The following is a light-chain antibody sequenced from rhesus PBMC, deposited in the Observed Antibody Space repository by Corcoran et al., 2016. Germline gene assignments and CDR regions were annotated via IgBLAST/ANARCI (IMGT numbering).Light chain of an antibody. CDR2: GAS. V-gene: IGKV3-53*01. Sequence: QVILTQSPATLSLSPGERATLSCRASQSVSSALAWYQQKPGQAPRLLIYGASSRATGIPDRFSGSVLGTEFTLTISSLEPEDFAIYYCQKYSTSPFTFGPGTKLDIK. J-gene: IGKJ3*01. CDR1: QSVSSA. CDR3: QKYSTSPFT.